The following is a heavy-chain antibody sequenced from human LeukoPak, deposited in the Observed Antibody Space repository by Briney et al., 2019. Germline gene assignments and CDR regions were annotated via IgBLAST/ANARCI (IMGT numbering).Heavy chain of an antibody. J-gene: IGHJ4*02. CDR2: IYYSGST. CDR3: ARHDYVWGSNDY. Sequence: SETLSLTCTVSGGSISSGDYYWSWIRQPPGKGLEWIGYIYYSGSTYYNPSLKSRVTISVDTSKNQFSLKLTSVTAADTAVYYCARHDYVWGSNDYWGQGTLVTVSS. CDR1: GGSISSGDYY. D-gene: IGHD3-16*01. V-gene: IGHV4-30-4*01.